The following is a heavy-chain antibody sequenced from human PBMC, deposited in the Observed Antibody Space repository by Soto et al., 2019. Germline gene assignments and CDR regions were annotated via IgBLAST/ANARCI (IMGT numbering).Heavy chain of an antibody. Sequence: SETLSLTCGVSGGTVASSHWWSWVRQSPGGGLEWIGNVYHTGNTNFNPSLQSRVTISVDKSNNQCSLRLNSLTAADTAVYFCAREIVTAGGNNYFDPWGPGTLVTVSS. CDR3: AREIVTAGGNNYFDP. CDR1: GGTVASSHW. V-gene: IGHV4-4*02. D-gene: IGHD2-21*02. J-gene: IGHJ5*02. CDR2: VYHTGNT.